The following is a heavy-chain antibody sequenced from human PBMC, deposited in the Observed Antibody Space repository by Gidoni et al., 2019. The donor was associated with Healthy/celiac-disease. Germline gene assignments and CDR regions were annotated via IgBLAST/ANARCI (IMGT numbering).Heavy chain of an antibody. Sequence: EVQLVESGGGLVQPGGSLRLSCAASGFTFSSYAMSWVRQAPGKGLEWVSAISGSGGSTYYADSVKGRFTISRDNSKNTLYLQMNSLRAEDTAVYYCAKDGHPVQLWLGVYYFDYWGQGTLVTVSS. J-gene: IGHJ4*02. D-gene: IGHD5-18*01. CDR3: AKDGHPVQLWLGVYYFDY. CDR1: GFTFSSYA. CDR2: ISGSGGST. V-gene: IGHV3-23*04.